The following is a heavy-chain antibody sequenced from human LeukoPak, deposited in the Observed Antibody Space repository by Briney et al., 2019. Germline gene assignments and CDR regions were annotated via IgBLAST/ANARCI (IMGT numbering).Heavy chain of an antibody. CDR1: GGSISSSSYY. J-gene: IGHJ5*02. Sequence: SETLSLTCTVSGGSISSSSYYWGWIRQPPGKGLEWIGYIYYSGSTNYNPSLKSRVTISVDTSKNQFSLKLSSVTAADTAVYYCARTYDYTFDPWGQGTLVTVSS. D-gene: IGHD5-12*01. CDR2: IYYSGST. CDR3: ARTYDYTFDP. V-gene: IGHV4-61*05.